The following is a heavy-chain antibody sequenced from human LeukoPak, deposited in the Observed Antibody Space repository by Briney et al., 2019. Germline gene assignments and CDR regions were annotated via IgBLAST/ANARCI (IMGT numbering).Heavy chain of an antibody. CDR3: ARALSGSYYSFDY. CDR1: GGSISSYY. D-gene: IGHD1-26*01. Sequence: TSETLSLTCTVSGGSISSYYWSWIRQPPGKGLEWIGYIYYSGSTNYNPSLKSRVTISVDTSKNQFSLKLSSVTAADTAVYYCARALSGSYYSFDYWGQGTLVTVSS. J-gene: IGHJ4*02. CDR2: IYYSGST. V-gene: IGHV4-59*01.